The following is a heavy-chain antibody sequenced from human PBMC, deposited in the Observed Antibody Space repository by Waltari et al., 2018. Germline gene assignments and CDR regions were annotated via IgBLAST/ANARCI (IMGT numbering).Heavy chain of an antibody. CDR3: ARIPAGGIVGATSTGYYYYYYMDV. J-gene: IGHJ6*03. D-gene: IGHD1-26*01. CDR2: IYHSWST. Sequence: QVQLQESGPGLVKPSETLSLTCAVSGYSISSGYYWGWIRQPPGTGRGGIGSIYHSWSTYYNPSLKSRVTISVDTSKNQFSLKLSSVTAADTAVYYCARIPAGGIVGATSTGYYYYYYMDVWGKGTTVTVSS. CDR1: GYSISSGYY. V-gene: IGHV4-38-2*01.